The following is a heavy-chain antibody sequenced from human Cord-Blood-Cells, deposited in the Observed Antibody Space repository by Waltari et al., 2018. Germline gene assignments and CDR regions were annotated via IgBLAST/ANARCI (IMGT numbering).Heavy chain of an antibody. CDR2: IIPIFGTA. CDR3: ARAGGYSYGHYYYYGMDV. CDR1: GGTFSSYD. D-gene: IGHD5-18*01. J-gene: IGHJ6*02. Sequence: QVQLVQSGAEVKKPGSSVKVSCKASGGTFSSYDISWVRQAPGQGLEWMGGIIPIFGTANYAQKFQGRVTITADESTSTAYMELSSLRSEDTAVYYCARAGGYSYGHYYYYGMDVWGQGTTVTVSS. V-gene: IGHV1-69*12.